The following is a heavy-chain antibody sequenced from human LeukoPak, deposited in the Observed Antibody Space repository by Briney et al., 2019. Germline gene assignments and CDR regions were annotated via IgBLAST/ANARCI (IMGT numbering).Heavy chain of an antibody. CDR3: ARELPSYSSFDGAFDI. CDR1: GFTFSSYS. J-gene: IGHJ3*02. D-gene: IGHD6-6*01. CDR2: ISSSSSYI. V-gene: IGHV3-21*01. Sequence: PGGSLRLSCAASGFTFSSYSMNWVRQAPGKGLEWVSSISSSSSYIYYADSVKGRFTISRDNAKNSLYLQMNSLRAEDTAVYYCARELPSYSSFDGAFDIWGQGTMVTVSS.